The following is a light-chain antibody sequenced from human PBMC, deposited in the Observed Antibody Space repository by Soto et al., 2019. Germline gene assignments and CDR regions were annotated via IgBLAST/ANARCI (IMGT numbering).Light chain of an antibody. Sequence: DIQMTQSPSTLSASVGDSFSITCRASQSISSWLAWYQQKPGKAPKLLIYAASTLQSGVPSRFSGSASGTEFTLTISSLQPEDFATYYCQQPKSYPITFGQGTRLEIK. CDR2: AAS. V-gene: IGKV1-5*01. J-gene: IGKJ5*01. CDR3: QQPKSYPIT. CDR1: QSISSW.